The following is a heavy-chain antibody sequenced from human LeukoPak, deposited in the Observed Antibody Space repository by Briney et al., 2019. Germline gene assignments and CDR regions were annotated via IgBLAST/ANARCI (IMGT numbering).Heavy chain of an antibody. J-gene: IGHJ4*02. D-gene: IGHD6-13*01. Sequence: GGSLRLSCAASGFTFSSYGMHWVRQAPGKGLEWVAFIRYDGSNKYYADSVKGRFTISRDDSKNTLYLQMNSLRAEDTAVYYCARDHGSGSSWYYFDYWGQGTLVTVSS. CDR3: ARDHGSGSSWYYFDY. CDR2: IRYDGSNK. CDR1: GFTFSSYG. V-gene: IGHV3-30*02.